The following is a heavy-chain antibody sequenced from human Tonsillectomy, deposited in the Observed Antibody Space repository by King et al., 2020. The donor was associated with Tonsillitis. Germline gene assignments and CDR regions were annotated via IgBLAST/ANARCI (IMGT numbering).Heavy chain of an antibody. J-gene: IGHJ4*02. D-gene: IGHD6-19*01. CDR2: IYTSGST. Sequence: VQLQESGPGLVKPSETLSLTCTVSGGSISSYYWSWIRQPAGEGLEWVGHIYTSGSTTYNPSLQSRVTLSVDTSKNQFSLNLSSVTAADTAVYYCARLSSGWSAHYFDYWGRGTLVTVSS. CDR3: ARLSSGWSAHYFDY. V-gene: IGHV4-4*07. CDR1: GGSISSYY.